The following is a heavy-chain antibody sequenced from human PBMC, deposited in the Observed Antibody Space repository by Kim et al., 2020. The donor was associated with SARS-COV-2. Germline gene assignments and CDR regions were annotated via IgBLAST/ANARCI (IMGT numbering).Heavy chain of an antibody. CDR2: IYYSGST. D-gene: IGHD6-19*01. V-gene: IGHV4-59*13. CDR3: ARAAVAGTEYYYGMDV. J-gene: IGHJ6*02. Sequence: SETLSLTCTVSGGSISSYYWSWIRQPPGKGLEWIGYIYYSGSTNYNPSLKSRVTISVDTSKNQFSLKLSSVTAADTAVYYCARAAVAGTEYYYGMDVWGQGTTVTVSS. CDR1: GGSISSYY.